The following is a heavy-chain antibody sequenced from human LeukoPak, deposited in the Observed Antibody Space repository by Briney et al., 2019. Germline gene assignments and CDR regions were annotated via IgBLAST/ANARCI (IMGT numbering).Heavy chain of an antibody. Sequence: PSETLPLTCTVSGGSISSYHWSWIRQPPGKGLEWIGYIYYSGSTNYNPSLKSRVTISVDTSKNQFSLKLSSVTAADTAVYYCARTTEGGYTYDYFYYYYMDVWGKGTTVTISS. J-gene: IGHJ6*03. V-gene: IGHV4-59*01. CDR1: GGSISSYH. D-gene: IGHD5-18*01. CDR3: ARTTEGGYTYDYFYYYYMDV. CDR2: IYYSGST.